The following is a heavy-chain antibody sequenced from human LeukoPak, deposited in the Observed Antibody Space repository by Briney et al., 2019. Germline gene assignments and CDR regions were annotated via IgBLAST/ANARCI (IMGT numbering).Heavy chain of an antibody. CDR3: ARVSYCSSASCYQYFDY. J-gene: IGHJ4*02. D-gene: IGHD2-2*01. Sequence: RTSETLSLTCTVSGGSISSYYWSWLRQPPAKGLEGIGYIYYSGSTSYNPSLKSRVTISVDTSKNQFSLKLSSVTAADTAVYYCARVSYCSSASCYQYFDYWGQGTLVTVSS. V-gene: IGHV4-59*01. CDR2: IYYSGST. CDR1: GGSISSYY.